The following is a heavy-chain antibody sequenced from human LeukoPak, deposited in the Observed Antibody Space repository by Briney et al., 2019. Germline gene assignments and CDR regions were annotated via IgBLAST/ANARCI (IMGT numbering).Heavy chain of an antibody. D-gene: IGHD5-18*01. CDR2: ISHDEGNK. CDR1: GFTFSNYA. J-gene: IGHJ4*02. CDR3: ARGPGLAMGKGYFDY. Sequence: PGGSLRLSCAASGFTFSNYAMHWVRQAPGKGLDWVAVISHDEGNKYYADSVKGRFTISRDNSRNTLYLEVNSLRTDDTAVHYCARGPGLAMGKGYFDYCGQGTLVTVSS. V-gene: IGHV3-30-3*01.